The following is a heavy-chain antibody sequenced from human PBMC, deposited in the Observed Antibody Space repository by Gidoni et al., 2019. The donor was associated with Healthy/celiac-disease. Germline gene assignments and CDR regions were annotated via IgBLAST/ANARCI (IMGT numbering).Heavy chain of an antibody. D-gene: IGHD6-6*01. CDR1: AYTLAELS. Sequence: QVQRGQSGAEVNKPGASIQVACKVSAYTLAELSIHWVRQAPGQGLEWMGGFDPEDGETIYAQKFQGRVTMTEDTSTDTAYMELSSLRSEDTAVYYWATPKSASSYTGPKHDAFDIWGQGTMVTVSS. CDR2: FDPEDGET. CDR3: ATPKSASSYTGPKHDAFDI. J-gene: IGHJ3*02. V-gene: IGHV1-24*01.